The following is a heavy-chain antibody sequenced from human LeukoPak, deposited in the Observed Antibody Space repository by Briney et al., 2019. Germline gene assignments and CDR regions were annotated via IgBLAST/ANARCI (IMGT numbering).Heavy chain of an antibody. CDR1: GGSFSGYY. J-gene: IGHJ6*02. CDR3: ARGRTTVVTQGYYGMDV. Sequence: NTSETLSLTCAVYGGSFSGYYWSWIRQPPGKGLKWIGEINHSGSTNYNPSLKSRVTISVDTSKNQFSLKLSSVTAADTAVYYCARGRTTVVTQGYYGMDVWGQGTTVTVSS. CDR2: INHSGST. V-gene: IGHV4-34*01. D-gene: IGHD4-23*01.